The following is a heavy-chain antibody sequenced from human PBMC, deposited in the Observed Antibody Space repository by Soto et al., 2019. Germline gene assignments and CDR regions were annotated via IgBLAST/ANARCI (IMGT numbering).Heavy chain of an antibody. CDR2: MNPDNGKT. Sequence: QVQLVQSGAEVKKPGASVKVSCKASGYTFTSNDINWVRQAPGQGPEWMGWMNPDNGKTGFAQKFQGSITMTRNTAISTAYMELSSLRSDDTALYFCARPLCSSTSSGPYFFDCWGQGSLVTVSS. CDR3: ARPLCSSTSSGPYFFDC. V-gene: IGHV1-8*01. D-gene: IGHD6-13*01. CDR1: GYTFTSND. J-gene: IGHJ4*02.